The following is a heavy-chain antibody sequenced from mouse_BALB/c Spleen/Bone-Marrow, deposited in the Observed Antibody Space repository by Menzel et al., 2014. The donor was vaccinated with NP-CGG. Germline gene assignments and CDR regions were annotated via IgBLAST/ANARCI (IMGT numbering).Heavy chain of an antibody. V-gene: IGHV1-18*01. J-gene: IGHJ3*01. CDR1: GYSFTGYT. D-gene: IGHD1-1*01. CDR3: ARDFDYYGSSSVTC. CDR2: INPYNGGT. Sequence: EVQLVESGPELVKPGASMRISCKASGYSFTGYTMNWAKQSHGKNLEWIGLINPYNGGTSYNQKLKGKATLTVDKSSSTAYMELLSLTSEDSAVYYCARDFDYYGSSSVTCWGQGTLVTVSA.